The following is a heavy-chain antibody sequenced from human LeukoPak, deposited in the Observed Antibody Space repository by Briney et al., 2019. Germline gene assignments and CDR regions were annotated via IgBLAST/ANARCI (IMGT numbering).Heavy chain of an antibody. J-gene: IGHJ4*02. D-gene: IGHD3-22*01. V-gene: IGHV4-59*01. CDR3: ARLSGYSSGHYYSGY. CDR1: GGSISSDY. CDR2: IYYRGST. Sequence: SETLSLTCTVSGGSISSDYWSWIRQPPGKGLEWIGYIYYRGSTNYNPSLKSRVTISVDTSKNQFSLKLSSVTAADTAVYYCARLSGYSSGHYYSGYWGQGTLVTVSS.